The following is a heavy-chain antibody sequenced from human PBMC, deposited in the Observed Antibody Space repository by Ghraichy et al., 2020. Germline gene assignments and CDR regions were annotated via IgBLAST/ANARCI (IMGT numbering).Heavy chain of an antibody. CDR1: GYTFTSYA. J-gene: IGHJ4*02. CDR2: INAGNGNT. V-gene: IGHV1-3*01. D-gene: IGHD2-15*01. Sequence: ASVKVSCKASGYTFTSYAMHWVRQAPGQRLEWMGWINAGNGNTKYSQKFQGRVTITRDTSASTAYMELSSLRSEDTAVYYCARVGYCSGGSCYSDFDYWGQGTLVTVSS. CDR3: ARVGYCSGGSCYSDFDY.